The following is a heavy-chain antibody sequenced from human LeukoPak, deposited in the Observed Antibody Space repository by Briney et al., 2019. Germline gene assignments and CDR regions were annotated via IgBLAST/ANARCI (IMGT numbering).Heavy chain of an antibody. J-gene: IGHJ3*02. CDR2: ISSSGSTI. CDR3: AREAWSDDAFDI. V-gene: IGHV3-48*03. D-gene: IGHD2-8*02. CDR1: GFTFSSYE. Sequence: GGSLRLSCAASGFTFSSYEMNWVRQAPGKGLEWVSYISSSGSTIYYADSVKGRFTISRDNSKNTLYLQMNSLRAEDTAVYYCAREAWSDDAFDIWGQGTMVTVSS.